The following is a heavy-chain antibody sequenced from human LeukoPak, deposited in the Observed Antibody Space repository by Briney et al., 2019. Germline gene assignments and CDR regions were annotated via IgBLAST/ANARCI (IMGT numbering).Heavy chain of an antibody. CDR1: GFDFSTYS. Sequence: GGSLRLSCEASGFDFSTYSIDWVRQAPGKGLEWVSYISSSSSNIYHADSVKGRFTISRDNAKNSLHLQMNSLRAEDTAVYYCARVGRSGWTVDYWGQGTPVTVSS. V-gene: IGHV3-48*04. CDR3: ARVGRSGWTVDY. J-gene: IGHJ4*02. CDR2: ISSSSSNI. D-gene: IGHD6-19*01.